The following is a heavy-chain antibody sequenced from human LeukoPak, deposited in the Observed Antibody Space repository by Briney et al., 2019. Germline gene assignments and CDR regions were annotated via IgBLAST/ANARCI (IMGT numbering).Heavy chain of an antibody. CDR1: GFTLRNYV. D-gene: IGHD3-10*01. V-gene: IGHV3-30*01. Sequence: GKSLRHSCAASGFTLRNYVMLDVRHAPGRGREGVSLLSSGGTYEYYADSVKGRFTISRDNSKNTLYLQLNSLRAEDTAVYYCARDSTYYYDSGSSGPHYFDNWGQGTLVTVSS. J-gene: IGHJ4*02. CDR2: LSSGGTYE. CDR3: ARDSTYYYDSGSSGPHYFDN.